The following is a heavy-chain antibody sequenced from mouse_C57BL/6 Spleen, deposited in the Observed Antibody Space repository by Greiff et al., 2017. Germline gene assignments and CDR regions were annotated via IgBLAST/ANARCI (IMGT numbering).Heavy chain of an antibody. CDR3: SHGNWDY. D-gene: IGHD2-1*01. Sequence: VPLMESGADLVKPGASVKLSCTASGFNIRDYDMHWVHQRPEKGLEWIGRIDPEDGETKYAAKIQGKTTITADTSYNTAYLQLSTLTSEDTAGXYCSHGNWDYWGQGTTLTVSS. V-gene: IGHV14-2*01. J-gene: IGHJ2*01. CDR1: GFNIRDYD. CDR2: IDPEDGET.